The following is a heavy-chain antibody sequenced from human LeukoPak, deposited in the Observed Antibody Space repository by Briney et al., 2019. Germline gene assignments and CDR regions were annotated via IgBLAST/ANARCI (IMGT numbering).Heavy chain of an antibody. CDR1: GFTFSSYW. J-gene: IGHJ4*02. CDR3: AREAVAGIIDY. Sequence: GGSLRLSCAASGFTFSSYWMHWVRQAPGKGLVWVSRINSDGRSRSYAESAKGRFTISRDNAKNTLYLQMNSLRAEDTAVYYCAREAVAGIIDYWGQGTLVTVSS. D-gene: IGHD6-19*01. V-gene: IGHV3-74*01. CDR2: INSDGRSR.